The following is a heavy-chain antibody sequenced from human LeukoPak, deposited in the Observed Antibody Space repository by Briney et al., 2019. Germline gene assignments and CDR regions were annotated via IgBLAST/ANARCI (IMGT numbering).Heavy chain of an antibody. J-gene: IGHJ4*02. V-gene: IGHV3-7*04. D-gene: IGHD3-22*01. CDR2: INQDGSES. CDR3: ARGVTSYYDSSAYY. CDR1: GFTFSNYW. Sequence: PGGSLRLSSATSGFTFSNYWMTWVRQAPGKGLEWVANINQDGSESYYVDSVKGRFTISRDNAKNALYLQMSSLRAEDTAVYFCARGVTSYYDSSAYYWGQGTLVTVSS.